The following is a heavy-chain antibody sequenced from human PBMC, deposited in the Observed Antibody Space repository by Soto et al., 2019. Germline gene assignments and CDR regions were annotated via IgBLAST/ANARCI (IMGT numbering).Heavy chain of an antibody. V-gene: IGHV3-30*03. Sequence: VQLVESGGGVVQPGRSLRLSCAASGFTFSDYAMHWVRQAPGKGLEWVAVVSHDGRNTHYADSVKGRFTISRDSSKNTVALEMTSLRAEDTAVYSCARGGRQWLVTSDFNYWGQGALVTVSS. J-gene: IGHJ4*02. CDR3: ARGGRQWLVTSDFNY. D-gene: IGHD6-19*01. CDR2: VSHDGRNT. CDR1: GFTFSDYA.